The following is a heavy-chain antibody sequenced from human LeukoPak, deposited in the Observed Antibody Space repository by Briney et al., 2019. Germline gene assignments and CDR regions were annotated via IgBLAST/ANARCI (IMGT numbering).Heavy chain of an antibody. Sequence: GGSLRLSCAASGFTFSSYEMNWVRQAPGKGLEWVSGINWNGGSTGYADSVKGRFTISRDNAKNSLYLQMNSLRAEDTALYFCARDLSYVWGSYRYTEGKGDAFDIWGQGTLVTVSS. CDR1: GFTFSSYE. CDR3: ARDLSYVWGSYRYTEGKGDAFDI. J-gene: IGHJ3*02. V-gene: IGHV3-20*04. D-gene: IGHD3-16*02. CDR2: INWNGGST.